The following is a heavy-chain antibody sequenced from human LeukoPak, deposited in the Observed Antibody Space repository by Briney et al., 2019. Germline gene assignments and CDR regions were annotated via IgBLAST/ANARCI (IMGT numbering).Heavy chain of an antibody. CDR3: ARGVAAAGLYYYYYYMDV. J-gene: IGHJ6*03. CDR1: GYTFTSYA. CDR2: INTNTGNP. Sequence: ASVKVSCKASGYTFTSYAMNWVRQAPGQGLEWMGWINTNTGNPTYAQGFTGRFVFSLDTSVSTAYLQISSLKAEDTAMYYCARGVAAAGLYYYYYYMDVWGKGTTVTVSS. V-gene: IGHV7-4-1*02. D-gene: IGHD6-13*01.